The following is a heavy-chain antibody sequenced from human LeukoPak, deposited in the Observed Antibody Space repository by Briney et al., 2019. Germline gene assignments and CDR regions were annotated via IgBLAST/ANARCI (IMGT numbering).Heavy chain of an antibody. Sequence: ASVKVSCKASGYTFTGYYMHWVRQAPGQGLEWMGWISPNSGGTNYAQKFQGRVTMTRDTSISTAYMELSRLRADDTAVYYCARSDSGSPFDIWGQGTMVTVSS. CDR3: ARSDSGSPFDI. J-gene: IGHJ3*02. CDR1: GYTFTGYY. V-gene: IGHV1-2*02. D-gene: IGHD1-26*01. CDR2: ISPNSGGT.